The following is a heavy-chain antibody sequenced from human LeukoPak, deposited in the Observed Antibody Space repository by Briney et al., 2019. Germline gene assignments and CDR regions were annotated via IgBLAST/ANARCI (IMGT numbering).Heavy chain of an antibody. CDR3: ARLRSLGSSGYYYMDV. V-gene: IGHV4-38-2*01. Sequence: SETLSLTCAVSGYSISSGYYWGWIRQPPGKGLGWIGSIYHSGSTYYNPSLKRRVTIAVDTSKNQFSRKLSSVTAADTAVYYCARLRSLGSSGYYYMDVWGKGTTVTVSS. J-gene: IGHJ6*03. CDR1: GYSISSGYY. CDR2: IYHSGST. D-gene: IGHD6-6*01.